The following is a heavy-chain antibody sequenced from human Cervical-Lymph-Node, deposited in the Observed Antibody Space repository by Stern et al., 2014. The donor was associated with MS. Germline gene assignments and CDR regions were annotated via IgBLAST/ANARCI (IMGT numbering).Heavy chain of an antibody. Sequence: VQLEESGAEVKKPGSSVKVSCKASGGTFSSYAIRWGRQAPGQGLEWMGGIIPIFGTANYAQKFQGRVTITADESTSTAYMELSSLRSEDTAVYYCARGELKEGLVRGMDVWGQGTTVTVSS. CDR3: ARGELKEGLVRGMDV. V-gene: IGHV1-69*01. D-gene: IGHD1-26*01. CDR2: IIPIFGTA. CDR1: GGTFSSYA. J-gene: IGHJ6*02.